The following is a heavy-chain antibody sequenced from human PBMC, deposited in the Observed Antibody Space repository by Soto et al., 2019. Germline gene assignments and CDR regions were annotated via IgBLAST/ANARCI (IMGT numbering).Heavy chain of an antibody. CDR3: TRRGRQSANWFDP. Sequence: QVQLVQSGAEVKTPGSSVKVSCKASGGTFNSFSIDWVRQAPGQGLEWSGGIIPMSGRPNYAQRFQGKLTCSADKSTNSVYMELNRLTHEDTAVYYCTRRGRQSANWFDPWGQGTLVTVSS. V-gene: IGHV1-69*06. CDR1: GGTFNSFS. J-gene: IGHJ5*02. CDR2: IIPMSGRP.